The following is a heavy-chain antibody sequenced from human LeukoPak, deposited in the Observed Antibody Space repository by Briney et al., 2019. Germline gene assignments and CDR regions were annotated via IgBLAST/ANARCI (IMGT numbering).Heavy chain of an antibody. CDR1: GGSISSYY. Sequence: TSETLSLTCTVSGGSISSYYWSWIRQPAGKGLEWIGRIYTSGSTNYNPSLKSRVTMSVDTSKNQFSLKLSSVTAADTAVYCCARSEFWSGYLDYWGQGTLVTVSS. CDR2: IYTSGST. J-gene: IGHJ4*02. D-gene: IGHD3-3*01. CDR3: ARSEFWSGYLDY. V-gene: IGHV4-4*07.